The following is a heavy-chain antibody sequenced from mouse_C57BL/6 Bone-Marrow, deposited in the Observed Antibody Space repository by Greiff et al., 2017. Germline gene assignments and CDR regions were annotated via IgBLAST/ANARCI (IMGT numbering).Heavy chain of an antibody. V-gene: IGHV14-2*01. D-gene: IGHD1-1*01. Sequence: EVQLQQSGAELVKPGASVKLSCTASGFNIKDYYMHWVKQRTEQGLEWIGRIDPEDGETKHAPKFQGKATITADTASNTAYLQLSSLTSEDTAVYYCARSPYGSSPYWYFDVWGTGTTVTVSS. J-gene: IGHJ1*03. CDR2: IDPEDGET. CDR1: GFNIKDYY. CDR3: ARSPYGSSPYWYFDV.